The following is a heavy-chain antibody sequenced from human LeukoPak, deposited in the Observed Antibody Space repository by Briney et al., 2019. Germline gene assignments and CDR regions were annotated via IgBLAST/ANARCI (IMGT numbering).Heavy chain of an antibody. CDR1: GFTFSSYA. V-gene: IGHV3-23*01. D-gene: IGHD3-22*01. CDR2: ISGSGGST. J-gene: IGHJ4*02. Sequence: PGGSLRLSCAASGFTFSSYAMSWVRQAPGKGLEWVSAISGSGGSTYYADSVKGRFTISRDNSKNTLYLQMNSLRAEDTAVHYCAKSGPYYYDSSGYYYIDYWGQGTLVTVSS. CDR3: AKSGPYYYDSSGYYYIDY.